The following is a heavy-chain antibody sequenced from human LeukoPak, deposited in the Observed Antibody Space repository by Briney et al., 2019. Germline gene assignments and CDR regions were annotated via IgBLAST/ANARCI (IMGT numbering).Heavy chain of an antibody. J-gene: IGHJ4*02. Sequence: GGSLRLSCAASGFTFSDHYMDWVRQAPGKGLEWVGRTRNKANSYTTEYAASVKGRFTISRDDSKNSLYLQMNSLKTEDTAVYYCARAGGFDYGDDSDYWGQGTLVTVSS. CDR1: GFTFSDHY. CDR2: TRNKANSYTT. D-gene: IGHD4-17*01. CDR3: ARAGGFDYGDDSDY. V-gene: IGHV3-72*01.